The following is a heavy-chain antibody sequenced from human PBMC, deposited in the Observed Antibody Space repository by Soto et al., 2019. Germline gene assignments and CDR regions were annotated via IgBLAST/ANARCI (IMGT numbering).Heavy chain of an antibody. V-gene: IGHV3-7*01. J-gene: IGHJ4*02. CDR2: IKLDASEK. CDR1: GFTFGSYW. Sequence: EVQLVESGGGLVQPGGSLRLSCAASGFTFGSYWMNWVRQAPGKGLEGSATIKLDASEKNYVDSVKGRFTMSRDNAKNSLDLEMERRRGEGRAVYCGGRVSGCGWGACGSRWVDDWGQGTLVTVSS. CDR3: GRVSGCGWGACGSRWVDD. D-gene: IGHD1-26*01.